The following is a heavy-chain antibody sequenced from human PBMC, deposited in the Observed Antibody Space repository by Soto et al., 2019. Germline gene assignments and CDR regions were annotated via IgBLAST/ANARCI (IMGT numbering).Heavy chain of an antibody. CDR3: ARDMSGGSSWYEFDS. V-gene: IGHV4-59*01. Sequence: PWETLSLTCTVSGDSIRSSYWSWVRQPPGRGLEWIGYVYHTGTTNSNPSLKSRVTISPDTSKNLFSLKLISVTPADTAVYFCARDMSGGSSWYEFDSWGPGTLVTVSS. J-gene: IGHJ4*02. D-gene: IGHD6-13*01. CDR1: GDSIRSSY. CDR2: VYHTGTT.